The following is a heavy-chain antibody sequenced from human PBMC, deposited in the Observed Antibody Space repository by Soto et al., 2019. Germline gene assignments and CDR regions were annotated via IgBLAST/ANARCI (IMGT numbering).Heavy chain of an antibody. CDR3: ARVLRLYCCCCSFYPGGRWLDP. D-gene: IGHD2-15*01. V-gene: IGHV1-69*13. CDR1: GGTFSSYA. J-gene: IGHJ5*01. CDR2: IIPIFGTA. Sequence: ASVKVSCKASGGTFSSYAISWVRQAPGQGLEWMGGIIPIFGTANYAQKFQGRVTITADESTSTAYMELSSLRSEDTAVYYCARVLRLYCCCCSFYPGGRWLDPSGQGTLVTVSA.